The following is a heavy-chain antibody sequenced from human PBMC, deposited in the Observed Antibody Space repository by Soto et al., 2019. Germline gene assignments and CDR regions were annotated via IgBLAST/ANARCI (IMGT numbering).Heavy chain of an antibody. CDR3: ARGGYSGYPPLDYYYGMDV. J-gene: IGHJ6*02. V-gene: IGHV3-74*01. D-gene: IGHD5-12*01. Sequence: EVQLVESGGGLVQPGGSLRLSCAASGFTFSSYWMHWVRQAPGKGLVWVSRINSDGSSTSYADSVKGRFTISRDNAKNTLYLQMNSLRAEDTAVYYCARGGYSGYPPLDYYYGMDVWGQGPRSPSP. CDR2: INSDGSST. CDR1: GFTFSSYW.